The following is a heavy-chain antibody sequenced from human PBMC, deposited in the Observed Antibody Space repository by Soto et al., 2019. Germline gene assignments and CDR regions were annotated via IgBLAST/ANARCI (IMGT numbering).Heavy chain of an antibody. CDR1: GGTFSSYA. J-gene: IGHJ6*02. V-gene: IGHV1-69*13. CDR2: IIPIFGRA. D-gene: IGHD6-13*01. Sequence: GASVKVSCKASGGTFSSYAISWVRQAPGQGLEWMGGIIPIFGRANYAQKFQGRVTITADESTSTAYMELSSLRSEDTAVYYCARRGIAAADYYYGMDVWGQGTTVTVSS. CDR3: ARRGIAAADYYYGMDV.